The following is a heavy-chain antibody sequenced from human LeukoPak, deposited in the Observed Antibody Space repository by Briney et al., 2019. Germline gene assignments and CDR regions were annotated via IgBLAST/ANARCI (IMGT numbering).Heavy chain of an antibody. J-gene: IGHJ4*02. CDR3: ARDGEGVLGFDY. CDR2: ISYDGSNL. CDR1: GFTFSSYG. D-gene: IGHD2-8*02. V-gene: IGHV3-30-3*01. Sequence: GRSLRLSCAASGFTFSSYGMHWVRQAPGKGLEWVAVISYDGSNLGYADSVKGRFTISRDNSKNTLYLQMNGLRAEDTAIYYCARDGEGVLGFDYWGQGTLVTVSS.